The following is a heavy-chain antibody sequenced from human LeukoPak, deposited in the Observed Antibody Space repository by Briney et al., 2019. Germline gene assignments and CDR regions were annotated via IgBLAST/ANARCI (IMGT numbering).Heavy chain of an antibody. J-gene: IGHJ6*03. Sequence: ASVKVSCKASGGTFSSYAISWVRQAPGQGLEWMGGIIPIFGTANYAQKFQGRVTITTDESTSTAYMELSSLRSEDTAVYYCARLPRTVSYYYYMDVWGKGTTVTVSS. CDR2: IIPIFGTA. D-gene: IGHD5/OR15-5a*01. CDR1: GGTFSSYA. CDR3: ARLPRTVSYYYYMDV. V-gene: IGHV1-69*05.